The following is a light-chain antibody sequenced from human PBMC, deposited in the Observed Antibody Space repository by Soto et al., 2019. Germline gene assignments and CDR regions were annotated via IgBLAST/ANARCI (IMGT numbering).Light chain of an antibody. CDR2: GAS. CDR1: QSVSNNY. Sequence: EIGLTQSACTLSLSPGERATLSCGASQSVSNNYLAWYQQKHGQAPRLLIYGASNRATGIPDRFSGSGSGTDFNLTISRLGTEDIAVYYCQQYDGPPWTFGQGTKVDIK. J-gene: IGKJ1*01. CDR3: QQYDGPPWT. V-gene: IGKV3-20*01.